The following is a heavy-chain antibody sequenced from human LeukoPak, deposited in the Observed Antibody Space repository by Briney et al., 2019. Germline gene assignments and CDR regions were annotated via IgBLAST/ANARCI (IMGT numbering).Heavy chain of an antibody. J-gene: IGHJ2*01. CDR3: AKEYYTSRTYDHYWHFDL. D-gene: IGHD3-3*01. Sequence: GSLCLSCAASGCSFSSYAWNWVRQPPGKGPEWVWVISASGGTTHYADSVKGRFTISRDNSKKTLSLQMNSLRGEDTALYYCAKEYYTSRTYDHYWHFDLWGRGTLVTVSS. CDR2: ISASGGTT. CDR1: GCSFSSYA. V-gene: IGHV3-23*01.